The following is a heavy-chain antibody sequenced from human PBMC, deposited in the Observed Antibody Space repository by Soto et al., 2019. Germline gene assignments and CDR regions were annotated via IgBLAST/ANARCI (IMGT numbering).Heavy chain of an antibody. CDR1: GCTFTSYG. CDR3: ARHHQGDYFDY. CDR2: ISAYNGNT. J-gene: IGHJ4*02. V-gene: IGHV1-18*04. Sequence: ASVKVSCKASGCTFTSYGISWVRQAPGQGLEWMVWISAYNGNTNYAQKLQGRVTMTTDTSTSTAYMELRSLRSDDTAVYYCARHHQGDYFDYWGQGTLVTVSS.